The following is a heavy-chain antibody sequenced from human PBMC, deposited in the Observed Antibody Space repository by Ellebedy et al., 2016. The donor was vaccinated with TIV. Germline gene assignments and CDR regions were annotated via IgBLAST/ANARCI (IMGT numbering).Heavy chain of an antibody. CDR3: ARFSEGSSGPDY. J-gene: IGHJ4*02. CDR1: GYTFTRYG. V-gene: IGHV1-69*13. CDR2: IIPIFVTP. D-gene: IGHD3-22*01. Sequence: AASVKVSCKASGYTFTRYGINWVRQAPGQGLEWMGGIIPIFVTPNYARKFLGRVTITADESTRTAYMEMSGLRSEDTAVYYCARFSEGSSGPDYWGQGTLVTVSS.